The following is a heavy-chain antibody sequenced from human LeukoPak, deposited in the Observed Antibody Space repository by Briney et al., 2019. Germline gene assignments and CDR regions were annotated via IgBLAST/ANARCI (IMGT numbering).Heavy chain of an antibody. Sequence: ASVTVSCKASAGTFSSYAISWVRQAPGQGLEWMGRIIPILGIANYAQKLQGRVTITADKSTSTAYMELRSLRSEDTAVYYCARDQSDPWGQGTLVTVSS. CDR2: IIPILGIA. CDR1: AGTFSSYA. J-gene: IGHJ5*02. V-gene: IGHV1-69*04. CDR3: ARDQSDP.